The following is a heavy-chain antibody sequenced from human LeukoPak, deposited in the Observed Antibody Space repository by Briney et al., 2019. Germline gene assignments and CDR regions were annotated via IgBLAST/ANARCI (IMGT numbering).Heavy chain of an antibody. CDR3: ARKGGLFDY. CDR1: GGSIRYYY. J-gene: IGHJ4*02. CDR2: IYYNGST. D-gene: IGHD2-15*01. V-gene: IGHV4-59*01. Sequence: SETLSLTCTVSGGSIRYYYWSWIRQSPGKGLEWIGYIYYNGSTNYNPSLKSRVTISVDMSKNQFSLKMSSVTVADTAVYYCARKGGLFDYWGQGRLVTVSS.